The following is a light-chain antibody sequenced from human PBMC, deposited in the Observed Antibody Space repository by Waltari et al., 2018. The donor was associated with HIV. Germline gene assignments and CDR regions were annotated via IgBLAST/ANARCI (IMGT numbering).Light chain of an antibody. Sequence: QSVLTQPPSASGSPGPSVTISCTGTSSDVGGYNYVSWYQQHPGKAPKLMIYEVSKRPSGVPDRFSGSKSGNTASLTVSGLQAEDEADYYCNSYAGSNNWVFGGGTKLTVL. J-gene: IGLJ3*02. CDR3: NSYAGSNNWV. CDR1: SSDVGGYNY. CDR2: EVS. V-gene: IGLV2-8*01.